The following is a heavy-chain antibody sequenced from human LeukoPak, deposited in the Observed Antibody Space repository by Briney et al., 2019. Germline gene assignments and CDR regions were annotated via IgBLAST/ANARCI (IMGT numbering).Heavy chain of an antibody. Sequence: GASVKVSCKASGYTFTSYYMHWVRQAPGQGLEWMGIINPSGGSTSYAQKFQGRVTMTRDTSTSTVYMELSSPRSEDTAVYYCARDLGGGDSPWEAFDIWGQGTMVTVSS. D-gene: IGHD2-21*02. V-gene: IGHV1-46*01. CDR1: GYTFTSYY. J-gene: IGHJ3*02. CDR3: ARDLGGGDSPWEAFDI. CDR2: INPSGGST.